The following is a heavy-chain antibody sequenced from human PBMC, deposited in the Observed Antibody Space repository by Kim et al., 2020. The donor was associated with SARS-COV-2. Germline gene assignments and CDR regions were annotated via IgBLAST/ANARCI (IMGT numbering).Heavy chain of an antibody. D-gene: IGHD5-12*01. CDR3: ARDMATRRTFDY. CDR2: IYHSGST. CDR1: GGSISSSNW. Sequence: SETLSLTCAVSGGSISSSNWWSWVRQPPGKGLEWIGEIYHSGSTNYNPSLKSRVTISVDKSKNQFSLKLSSVIAADTAVYYCARDMATRRTFDYWGQGTLVTVSS. J-gene: IGHJ4*02. V-gene: IGHV4-4*02.